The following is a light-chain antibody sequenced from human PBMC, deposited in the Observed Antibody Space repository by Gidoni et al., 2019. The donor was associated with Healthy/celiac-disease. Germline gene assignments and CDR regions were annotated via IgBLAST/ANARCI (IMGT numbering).Light chain of an antibody. Sequence: TCSGDALPKQYAYWYQQKPGQAPVLVIYKDSERPSGIPERFSGSTSGTTVTLTISGVQAEDEADYYCQSADSSGTYFVVFGGGTKLTVL. CDR3: QSADSSGTYFVV. CDR1: ALPKQY. V-gene: IGLV3-25*01. CDR2: KDS. J-gene: IGLJ2*01.